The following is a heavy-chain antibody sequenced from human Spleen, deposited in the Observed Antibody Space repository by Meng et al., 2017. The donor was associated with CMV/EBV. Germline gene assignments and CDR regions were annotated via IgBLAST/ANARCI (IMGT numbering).Heavy chain of an antibody. V-gene: IGHV3-48*03. Sequence: GGSLRLSCAASGFTFSSYAMHWVRQAPGKGLEWVSYISSSGSTIYYADSVKGRFTISRDNAKNSLYLQMNSLRAEDTAVYYCARAARYDFWSGYYRYYYGMDVWGQGTTVTVSS. D-gene: IGHD3-3*01. CDR3: ARAARYDFWSGYYRYYYGMDV. CDR2: ISSSGSTI. J-gene: IGHJ6*02. CDR1: GFTFSSYA.